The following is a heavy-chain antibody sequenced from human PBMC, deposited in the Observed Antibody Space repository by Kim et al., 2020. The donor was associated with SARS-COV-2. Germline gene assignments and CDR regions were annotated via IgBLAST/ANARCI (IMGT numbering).Heavy chain of an antibody. J-gene: IGHJ4*02. CDR3: MRDPWAY. V-gene: IGHV3-7*01. D-gene: IGHD1-26*01. CDR2: IKEAGSEA. CDR1: GFIIRTYW. Sequence: GGSLRLSCVASGFIIRTYWMTWVRQPPGKGLEWVGNIKEAGSEAYSADSVKGRFTISRDTAKDSLYLQMNSLRAEDTAVYYCMRDPWAYWGQGILVTVSS.